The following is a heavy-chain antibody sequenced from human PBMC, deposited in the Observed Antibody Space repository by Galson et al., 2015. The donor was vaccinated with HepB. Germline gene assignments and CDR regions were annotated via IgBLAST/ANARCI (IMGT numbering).Heavy chain of an antibody. CDR2: IWHDGSAK. Sequence: SLRLSCAASGFTFRNDGMVWVRQAPGKGLEWLAAIWHDGSAKKYADSVEARFIISRDNSKNMLYLQMNSLRADDTALYYCARISGYKGDGLVLWGQGTVVAVSS. CDR1: GFTFRNDG. CDR3: ARISGYKGDGLVL. V-gene: IGHV3-33*01. D-gene: IGHD5-12*01. J-gene: IGHJ3*01.